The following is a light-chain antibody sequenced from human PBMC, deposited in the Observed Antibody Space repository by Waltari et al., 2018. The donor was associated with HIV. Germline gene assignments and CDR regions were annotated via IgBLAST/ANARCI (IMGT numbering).Light chain of an antibody. CDR1: QSVASSH. J-gene: IGKJ2*01. Sequence: PGEGATLSCRASQSVASSHLAWYQQRPGQAPRLLIYDASNRPTGVPDRFSGSGSGTDFTLTISRLEPEDFAVYYCHQYAGLPQTFGQGTKVDIK. V-gene: IGKV3-20*01. CDR2: DAS. CDR3: HQYAGLPQT.